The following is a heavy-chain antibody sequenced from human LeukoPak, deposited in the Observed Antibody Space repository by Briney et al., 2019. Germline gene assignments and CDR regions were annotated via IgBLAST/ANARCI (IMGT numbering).Heavy chain of an antibody. D-gene: IGHD6-13*01. CDR3: AKDPPPDSSSWYYFDY. V-gene: IGHV3-9*01. CDR1: GFTFDDYA. CDR2: ISWNSGSI. J-gene: IGHJ4*02. Sequence: GRSLRLSCAASGFTFDDYAMHWVRQAPGKGLEWVSGISWNSGSIGYADSVKGRFTIPRDNAKNSLYLQMNSLRAEDTALYYCAKDPPPDSSSWYYFDYWGQGTLVTVSS.